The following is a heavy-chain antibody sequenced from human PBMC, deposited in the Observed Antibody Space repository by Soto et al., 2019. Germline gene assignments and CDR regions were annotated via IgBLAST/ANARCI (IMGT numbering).Heavy chain of an antibody. J-gene: IGHJ4*02. CDR2: IWYDGSNK. Sequence: RGWSLRLSCAASGFTFSSYGMHWVRQAPGKGLEWVAVIWYDGSNKYYADSVKGRFTISRDNSKNTLYLQMNSLRAEDTAVYYFPRHLRAPAGHTDLFPYWGQGSFDTVSA. D-gene: IGHD6-13*01. CDR1: GFTFSSYG. CDR3: PRHLRAPAGHTDLFPY. V-gene: IGHV3-33*01.